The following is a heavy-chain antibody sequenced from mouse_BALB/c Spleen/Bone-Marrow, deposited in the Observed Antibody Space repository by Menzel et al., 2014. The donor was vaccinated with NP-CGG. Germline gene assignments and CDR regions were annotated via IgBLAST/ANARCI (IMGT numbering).Heavy chain of an antibody. J-gene: IGHJ2*01. CDR3: ASWGYGCIPFDY. D-gene: IGHD1-1*01. V-gene: IGHV1-67*01. Sequence: QVQLQQSGPELVRPGVSVKISCKGSGYKFTDYAMHWVKQSHAKSLEWIGVISTYYGNTNYNQKFKGKATMTVDKSSSTSYMELARLTTEDSAIYYGASWGYGCIPFDYWGQGTTLTVSS. CDR2: ISTYYGNT. CDR1: GYKFTDYA.